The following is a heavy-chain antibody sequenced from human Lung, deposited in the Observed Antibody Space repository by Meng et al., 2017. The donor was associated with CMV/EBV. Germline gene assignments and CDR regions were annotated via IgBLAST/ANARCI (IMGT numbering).Heavy chain of an antibody. CDR2: IYFSVNT. CDR3: VTETGYNYDN. D-gene: IGHD5-24*01. J-gene: IGHJ4*02. CDR1: GGPISRISYY. V-gene: IGHV4-39*07. Sequence: QAPLLEAGQVQVPPSGALSLTSVVSGGPISRISYYWVLMRQSRGKGLGWIGSIYFSVNTYYTSSLKSRVTLSVGTAQNQFSMTLMSVTAADTAVYYCVTETGYNYDNWGQGALVTVSS.